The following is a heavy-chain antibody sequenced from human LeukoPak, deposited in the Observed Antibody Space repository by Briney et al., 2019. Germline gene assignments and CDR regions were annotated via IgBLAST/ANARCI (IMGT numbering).Heavy chain of an antibody. Sequence: PGRSLRLSCAASGFTYDDYAMHWVRQDPGKGLEWVSGISWNSGSIGYADSVKGRFTISRDNAKNSLYLQMNSLRAEDTALYYCARIRYCTNGVCYREYYFDYWGQGTLVTASS. D-gene: IGHD2-8*01. CDR2: ISWNSGSI. CDR3: ARIRYCTNGVCYREYYFDY. CDR1: GFTYDDYA. J-gene: IGHJ4*02. V-gene: IGHV3-9*01.